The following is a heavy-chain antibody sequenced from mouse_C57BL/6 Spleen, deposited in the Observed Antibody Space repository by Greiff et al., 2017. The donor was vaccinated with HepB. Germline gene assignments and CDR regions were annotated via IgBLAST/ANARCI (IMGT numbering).Heavy chain of an antibody. V-gene: IGHV1-26*01. CDR3: ASQNGYHWYFDV. J-gene: IGHJ1*03. D-gene: IGHD2-2*01. CDR2: INPNNGGT. Sequence: VQLQQSGPELVKPGASVKISCKASGYTFTDYYMNWVKQSHGKSLEWIGDINPNNGGTSYNQKFKGKATLTVDKSSSTAYMELRSLTSEDSAVYYCASQNGYHWYFDVWGTGTTVTVSS. CDR1: GYTFTDYY.